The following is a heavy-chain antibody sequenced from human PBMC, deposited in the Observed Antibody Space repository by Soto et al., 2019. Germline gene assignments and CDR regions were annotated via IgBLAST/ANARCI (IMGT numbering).Heavy chain of an antibody. CDR2: ISGSGGST. V-gene: IGHV3-23*01. D-gene: IGHD3-9*01. Sequence: GGSLILSCAASGFTFSSYAMSWVRQAPGKGLEWVSAISGSGGSTYYADSVKGRFTISRDNSKNTLYLQMNSLRAEDTAVYYCAKNRYDILTGYYLLFDYWGQGTLVTVSS. J-gene: IGHJ4*02. CDR3: AKNRYDILTGYYLLFDY. CDR1: GFTFSSYA.